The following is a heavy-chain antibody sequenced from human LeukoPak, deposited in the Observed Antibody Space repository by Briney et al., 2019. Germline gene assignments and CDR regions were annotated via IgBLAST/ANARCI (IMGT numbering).Heavy chain of an antibody. J-gene: IGHJ4*02. V-gene: IGHV3-48*01. D-gene: IGHD2-15*01. CDR3: ARDRSGGSCFFDY. Sequence: GGSLRLSCAASGFTFSSYSMNWVRQAPGKGLEWVSYISSSSSTIYYADSVKGRFTISRDNAKNSLYLQMNSLRAEDTAVYYCARDRSGGSCFFDYWGQGTLVTVSS. CDR2: ISSSSSTI. CDR1: GFTFSSYS.